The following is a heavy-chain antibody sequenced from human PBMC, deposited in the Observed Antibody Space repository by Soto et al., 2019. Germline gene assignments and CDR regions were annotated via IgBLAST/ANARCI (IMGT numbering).Heavy chain of an antibody. J-gene: IGHJ4*02. CDR2: ISYDGSNE. CDR1: GFTFSSYA. V-gene: IGHV3-30-3*01. D-gene: IGHD2-2*01. CDR3: ARDARGPSLDCSSTSCYPGDY. Sequence: HPGGSLRLSCAASGFTFSSYAMHWVRQAPGKGLEWVAVISYDGSNEYYADSVKGRFTISRDNSKNTLYLQMNSLRAEDTAVYYCARDARGPSLDCSSTSCYPGDYWGQGTLVTVSS.